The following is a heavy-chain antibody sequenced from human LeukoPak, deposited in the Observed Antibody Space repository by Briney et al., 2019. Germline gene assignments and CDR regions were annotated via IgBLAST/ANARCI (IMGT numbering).Heavy chain of an antibody. CDR3: APYCSSTGCYP. D-gene: IGHD2-2*01. Sequence: GGSLRLSCAASGFTFSDHYMDWVRQAPGKGLEWVGRTRNKANSYTTEYAASVKGRFTISRDDSKNSVYLQMNSLKTEDTAVYYCAPYCSSTGCYPWGQGTLVTVSS. J-gene: IGHJ5*02. V-gene: IGHV3-72*01. CDR1: GFTFSDHY. CDR2: TRNKANSYTT.